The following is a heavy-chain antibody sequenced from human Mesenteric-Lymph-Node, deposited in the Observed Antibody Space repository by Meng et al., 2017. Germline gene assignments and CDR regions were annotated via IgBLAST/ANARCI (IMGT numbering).Heavy chain of an antibody. J-gene: IGHJ3*02. V-gene: IGHV3-23*01. CDR3: AKNYDIWSCYYMPHAFDI. Sequence: GESLKISCAASGFTFSGYAMTWVRQAPGKGLEWVSVISGSGRRTYSADSVKGRFTLSRDNSKDTVYLQMNSLRAEDTAVYYCAKNYDIWSCYYMPHAFDIWGQGTMVTVSS. D-gene: IGHD3-3*01. CDR2: ISGSGRRT. CDR1: GFTFSGYA.